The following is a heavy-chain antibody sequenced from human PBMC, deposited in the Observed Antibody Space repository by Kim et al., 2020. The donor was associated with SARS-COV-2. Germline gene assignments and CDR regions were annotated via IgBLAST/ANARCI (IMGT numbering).Heavy chain of an antibody. V-gene: IGHV4-39*07. CDR3: ARGLPYTSGWAHCFDY. CDR2: ISYSGTK. D-gene: IGHD6-19*01. CDR1: GGSISSSSYY. Sequence: SETLSLTCTVSGGSISSSSYYWVWIRQSPGKGLEWIGSISYSGTKYYNSSLKSRASTSLDTSKNQFSLRLSSITAADTAVYYCARGLPYTSGWAHCFDYWGEGTLVIVSS. J-gene: IGHJ4*02.